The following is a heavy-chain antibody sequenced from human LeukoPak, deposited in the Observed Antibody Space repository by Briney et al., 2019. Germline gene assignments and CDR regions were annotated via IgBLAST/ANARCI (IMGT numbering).Heavy chain of an antibody. CDR2: ISWNSGSI. CDR1: GFTFDDYA. D-gene: IGHD6-19*01. J-gene: IGHJ3*02. CDR3: AKDIGTIAVAGTLPAFDI. Sequence: GGSLRLSCAASGFTFDDYAMHWVRQAPGEGLERVSGISWNSGSIGYADSVKGRFTISRDNAKNSLYLQMNSLRAEDTALYYCAKDIGTIAVAGTLPAFDIWGQGTMVTVSS. V-gene: IGHV3-9*01.